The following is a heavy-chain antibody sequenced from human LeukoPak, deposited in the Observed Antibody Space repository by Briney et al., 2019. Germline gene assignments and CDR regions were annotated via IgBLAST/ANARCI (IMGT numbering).Heavy chain of an antibody. Sequence: ASVKVSCKASGNTFTGYYMHWVRQAPGQGLEWMGWINPNTGGTNYAQKFQGRVTMTRDTSISTVYMELSSLRSDDTAVYCCARRPDFGTNIIGAWGQGTLVTVSS. D-gene: IGHD1-14*01. CDR1: GNTFTGYY. CDR2: INPNTGGT. CDR3: ARRPDFGTNIIGA. J-gene: IGHJ5*02. V-gene: IGHV1-2*02.